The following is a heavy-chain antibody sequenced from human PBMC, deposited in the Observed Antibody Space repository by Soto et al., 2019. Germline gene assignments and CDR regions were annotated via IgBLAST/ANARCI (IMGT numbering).Heavy chain of an antibody. V-gene: IGHV4-59*01. CDR3: ASLGTAAPR. CDR1: GGSISSDY. D-gene: IGHD6-13*01. Sequence: SETLSLTCTVSGGSISSDYWSWIRQPPGKGLEWMGYIYYTGSTNYNPSLKSRVTISVDTSKNQFSLKLSSVTAADTAVYYCASLGTAAPRWGQGTMVTVYS. J-gene: IGHJ4*02. CDR2: IYYTGST.